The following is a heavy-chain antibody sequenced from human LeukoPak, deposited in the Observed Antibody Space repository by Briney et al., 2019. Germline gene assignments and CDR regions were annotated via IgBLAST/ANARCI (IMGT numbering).Heavy chain of an antibody. Sequence: GGSLRLSCAASGFTFSSYWMSWVRQAPGKGLEWVANIKQDGSEKYYVDSVKGRFTISRVNAKNSLYLQMNSLRAEDTAVYYCARRNRAAAGTRSAYYYYYMGVWGKGTTVTVSS. CDR2: IKQDGSEK. V-gene: IGHV3-7*01. J-gene: IGHJ6*03. CDR3: ARRNRAAAGTRSAYYYYYMGV. D-gene: IGHD6-13*01. CDR1: GFTFSSYW.